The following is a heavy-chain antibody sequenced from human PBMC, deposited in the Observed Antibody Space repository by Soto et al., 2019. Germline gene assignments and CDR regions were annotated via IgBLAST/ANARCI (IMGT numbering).Heavy chain of an antibody. Sequence: QVQLVQSGAEVGKPGASVTVSCKASGYTFSTYGISWVRQAPGQGLEWIGWISGYNSQTKYAEKFQGRVTMTTDTSSSTVYMKLRSLRSDDSAVYYCAKDLLISRSWSLEGYYYGMDVWGQGTTVTVSS. CDR3: AKDLLISRSWSLEGYYYGMDV. V-gene: IGHV1-18*01. CDR2: ISGYNSQT. D-gene: IGHD3-3*02. J-gene: IGHJ6*02. CDR1: GYTFSTYG.